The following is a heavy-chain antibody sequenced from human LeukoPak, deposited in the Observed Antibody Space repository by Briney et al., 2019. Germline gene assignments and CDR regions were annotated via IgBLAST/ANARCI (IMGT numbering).Heavy chain of an antibody. D-gene: IGHD2-2*01. CDR3: ARDCSSTSCPVPYFDY. Sequence: GGSLRLSCAASGFTISSNYMNWVRQAPGKGLEWVSYISSSGSTIYYADSVKGRFTISRDNAKNSLYLQMNSLRAEDTAVYYCARDCSSTSCPVPYFDYWGQGTMVTVSS. V-gene: IGHV3-48*03. J-gene: IGHJ4*02. CDR2: ISSSGSTI. CDR1: GFTISSNY.